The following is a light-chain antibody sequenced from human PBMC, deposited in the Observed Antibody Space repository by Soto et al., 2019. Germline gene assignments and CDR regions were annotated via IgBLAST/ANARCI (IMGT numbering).Light chain of an antibody. CDR3: GSWDSSLSAYV. Sequence: QSVMTQPPSVSAAPGQRVTISCSGSSPNIGGNSVSWYQQLPGTAPKLFIYDDDKRPSGIPDRFSGSKSGTSATLGITGFQTGDEADYYCGSWDSSLSAYVFGTGTKLTVL. CDR1: SPNIGGNS. V-gene: IGLV1-51*01. CDR2: DDD. J-gene: IGLJ1*01.